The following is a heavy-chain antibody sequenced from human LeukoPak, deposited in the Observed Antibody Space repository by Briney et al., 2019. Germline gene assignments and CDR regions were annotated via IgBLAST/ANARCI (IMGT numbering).Heavy chain of an antibody. J-gene: IGHJ4*02. CDR2: IYHSGST. Sequence: SETLSLTCAVSGYSISSGYYWGWTRQPPGKGLEWIGSIYHSGSTYYNPSLKSRVTISVDTSKNQFSLKLSSVTAADTAVYYCARAGSSAVAGHFDYWGQGTLVTVSS. D-gene: IGHD6-19*01. CDR3: ARAGSSAVAGHFDY. V-gene: IGHV4-38-2*01. CDR1: GYSISSGYY.